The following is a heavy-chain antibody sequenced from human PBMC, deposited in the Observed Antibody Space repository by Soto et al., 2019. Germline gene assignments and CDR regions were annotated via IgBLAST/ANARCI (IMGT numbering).Heavy chain of an antibody. CDR3: TRDASRDSSARGWFDP. CDR1: GFTFRSFT. CDR2: ISSNSAYI. Sequence: XESLGLSCAASGFTFRSFTMNGVRQAPGKGLEWVSTISSNSAYIYYTDALRGRFTISRDNAKNSLHLQMKSLRAEDTAVYYCTRDASRDSSARGWFDPWGPGTLVTVSS. J-gene: IGHJ5*02. V-gene: IGHV3-21*01. D-gene: IGHD6-13*01.